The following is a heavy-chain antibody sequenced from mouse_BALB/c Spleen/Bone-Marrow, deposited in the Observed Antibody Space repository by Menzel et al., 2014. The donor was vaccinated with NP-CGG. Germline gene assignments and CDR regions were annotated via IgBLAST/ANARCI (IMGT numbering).Heavy chain of an antibody. CDR2: IRSKANGYTT. CDR1: GFTFTDYY. V-gene: IGHV7-3*02. J-gene: IGHJ2*01. D-gene: IGHD2-4*01. CDR3: ARDRGLTYFGY. Sequence: EVKLMESGGGLVQPGGSLRLSCATSGFTFTDYYMSWVRQPPGKALEWLGFIRSKANGYTTEYSASVKGRLTISRDISQSILYLQMNTLRAEDSATYYCARDRGLTYFGYWGQGTTLTVSS.